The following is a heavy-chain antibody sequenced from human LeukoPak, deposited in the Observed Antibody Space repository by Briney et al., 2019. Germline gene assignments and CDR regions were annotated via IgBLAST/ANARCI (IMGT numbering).Heavy chain of an antibody. D-gene: IGHD3-10*01. V-gene: IGHV1-2*02. CDR2: INPNSGGT. J-gene: IGHJ6*03. CDR3: ARGSSRTGSSYYYYYMDV. CDR1: GGTFSSYA. Sequence: ASVKVSCKASGGTFSSYAISWVRQAPGQGLEWMGWINPNSGGTNYAQKFQGRVTMTRDTSISTAYMELSRLRSDDTAVYYCARGSSRTGSSYYYYYMDVWGKGTTVTVSS.